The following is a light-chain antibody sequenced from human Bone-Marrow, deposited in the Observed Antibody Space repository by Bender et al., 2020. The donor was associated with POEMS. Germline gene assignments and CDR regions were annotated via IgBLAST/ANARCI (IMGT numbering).Light chain of an antibody. CDR2: EVF. CDR3: SSYARSNSFV. CDR1: SGDIGASKY. V-gene: IGLV2-8*01. Sequence: QSALTQPPSASGSPGQSVTISCTGTSGDIGASKYVFWYQQHTGKAPKLMIYEVFKRPSGVSNRFSGSKSGNTASLTISGLRAEDEADYYCSSYARSNSFVFGTGTKVTVL. J-gene: IGLJ1*01.